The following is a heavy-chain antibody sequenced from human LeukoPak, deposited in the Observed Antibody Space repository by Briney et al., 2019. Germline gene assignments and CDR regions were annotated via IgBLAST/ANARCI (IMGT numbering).Heavy chain of an antibody. V-gene: IGHV3-23*01. D-gene: IGHD5-12*01. CDR1: GFTFSSYA. CDR2: ISGSGGST. Sequence: PGGSLRLSCAASGFTFSSYAMSWVRQAPGKGLEWVSAISGSGGSTYYADSVKGRFTISRDNSKNTLYLQMNSLRAEDTAVYYCAKDGSDSGYDWWGSGGSARYYYYGMDVWGQGTTVTVSS. CDR3: AKDGSDSGYDWWGSGGSARYYYYGMDV. J-gene: IGHJ6*02.